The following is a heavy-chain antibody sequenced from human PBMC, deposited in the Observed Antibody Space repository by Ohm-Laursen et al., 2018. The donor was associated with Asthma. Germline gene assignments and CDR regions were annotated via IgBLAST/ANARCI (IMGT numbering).Heavy chain of an antibody. CDR2: INHSGST. D-gene: IGHD1-26*01. V-gene: IGHV4-34*01. Sequence: SETLSLTCAVYGGSFSGYYWSWIRQPPGKGLEWIGEINHSGSTNYNPSLKSRVTISVDTSKNQFSLKLSSVTAADTAVYYCARVGRGHHPVQHWGQGTLVAVSS. J-gene: IGHJ1*01. CDR1: GGSFSGYY. CDR3: ARVGRGHHPVQH.